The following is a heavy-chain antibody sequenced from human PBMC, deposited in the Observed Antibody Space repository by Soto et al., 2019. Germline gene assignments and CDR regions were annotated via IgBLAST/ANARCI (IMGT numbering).Heavy chain of an antibody. D-gene: IGHD3-10*01. J-gene: IGHJ6*01. V-gene: IGHV1-69*13. CDR3: AREEYGSGSYYGYYGMHV. CDR2: IIPIFGTA. CDR1: GGTFSSYA. Sequence: ASVKVSCKASGGTFSSYAISWVRQAPGQGLEWMGGIIPIFGTANYAQKFQGRVTITADESTSTAYMELSSLRSEDTAVYYYAREEYGSGSYYGYYGMHVWGQGTTVTVSS.